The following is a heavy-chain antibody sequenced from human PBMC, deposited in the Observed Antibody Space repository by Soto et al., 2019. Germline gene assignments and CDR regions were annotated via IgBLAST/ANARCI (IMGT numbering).Heavy chain of an antibody. CDR2: IIPIFGTA. V-gene: IGHV1-69*13. CDR3: ARGALGFGI. D-gene: IGHD6-13*01. J-gene: IGHJ3*02. CDR1: GRTFSSYA. Sequence: GASVKVSCKASGRTFSSYAISWVRQAPGQGLDWMGWIIPIFGTAHYAQKFQGRVTITADESTSTAYMELSSLRSEDTAVYYCARGALGFGIWGQGTMVTVSS.